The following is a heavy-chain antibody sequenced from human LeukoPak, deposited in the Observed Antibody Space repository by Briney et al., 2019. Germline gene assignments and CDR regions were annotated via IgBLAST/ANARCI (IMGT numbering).Heavy chain of an antibody. CDR1: GGSISSYY. CDR3: AREGMVATGNALNYYYGMDV. J-gene: IGHJ6*02. CDR2: IYTSGST. D-gene: IGHD5-12*01. V-gene: IGHV4-4*07. Sequence: PSETLSLTCTVSGGSISSYYWSWIRQPAGKGLEWIGRIYTSGSTNYNPSLKSRVTMSVDTSKNQLSLKLSSVTAADTAVYYCAREGMVATGNALNYYYGMDVWGQGTTVTVSS.